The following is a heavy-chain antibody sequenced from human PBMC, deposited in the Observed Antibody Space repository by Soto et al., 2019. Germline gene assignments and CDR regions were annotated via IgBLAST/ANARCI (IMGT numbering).Heavy chain of an antibody. J-gene: IGHJ3*01. CDR1: RFSVTNNKY. D-gene: IGHD2-8*01. CDR3: ARDSRYCTDGGSSIMRDAFDV. CDR2: IYHSGAT. Sequence: QAQLQASGPGLVRPSGTLSLTCTVSRFSVTNNKYWNWVRQSPGKALEWIGAIYHSGATYYNPSRSRRASISMDKSKNQISLNRSSVTAPDTAVYYCARDSRYCTDGGSSIMRDAFDVWGQGTLVTVSS. V-gene: IGHV4-4*02.